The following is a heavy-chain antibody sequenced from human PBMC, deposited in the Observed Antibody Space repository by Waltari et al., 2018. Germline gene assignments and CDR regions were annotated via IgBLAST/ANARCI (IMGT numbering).Heavy chain of an antibody. D-gene: IGHD3-22*01. CDR1: GYTFTGYY. J-gene: IGHJ3*02. CDR2: INPTSGGT. V-gene: IGHV1-2*02. CDR3: ASLISITMIVPHAFDI. Sequence: QVQLVQSGAEVKKPGASVKVSCKASGYTFTGYYMHWVRQAPGQGLEWMGWINPTSGGTNYAQKFQGRVTMTRDTSISTAYMELSRLRSDDTAVYYCASLISITMIVPHAFDIWGQGTMVTVSS.